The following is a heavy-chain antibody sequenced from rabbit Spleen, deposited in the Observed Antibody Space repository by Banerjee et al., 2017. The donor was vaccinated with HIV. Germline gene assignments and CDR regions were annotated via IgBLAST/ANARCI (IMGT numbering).Heavy chain of an antibody. CDR1: GFDFSHYG. D-gene: IGHD1-1*01. CDR2: IDPLFGST. V-gene: IGHV1S47*01. J-gene: IGHJ4*01. CDR3: ARGDGVAGYDNPVWGFKL. Sequence: QEQLEESGGDLIQPGGSLKLSCKASGFDFSHYGVSWVRQAPGKGLEWIGYIDPLFGSTYYANSVKGRFTFSRDNAQNTVFLQMTSLTAADTATYFCARGDGVAGYDNPVWGFKLWGPGTLVTVS.